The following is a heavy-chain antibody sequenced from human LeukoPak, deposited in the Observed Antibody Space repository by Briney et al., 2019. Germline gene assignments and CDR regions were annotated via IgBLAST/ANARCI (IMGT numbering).Heavy chain of an antibody. CDR3: AKAAVYSRNWTPFDD. D-gene: IGHD6-13*01. CDR2: ISYDGSNK. J-gene: IGHJ4*02. V-gene: IGHV3-30*18. CDR1: GFTFSG. Sequence: RGSLRLSCAGSGFTFSGIHWVRQAPGKGLEWVAVISYDGSNKDYADSVKGRFTISRDTSKNTLFLQMNSLRADDTAIYYCAKAAVYSRNWTPFDDWGQGTLVTVSS.